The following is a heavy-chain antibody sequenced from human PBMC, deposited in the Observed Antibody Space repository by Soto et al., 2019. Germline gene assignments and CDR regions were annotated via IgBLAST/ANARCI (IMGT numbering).Heavy chain of an antibody. CDR2: IYHSGST. Sequence: PSETLSLTCTVSGGSISDYYWSWIRQSPGKGLEWIGYIYHSGSTYYNPSLKSRVTISVDTSKTQFSLKLSSVTAADTAVYYCARGRPTSIAAYYYYYGMDVWGQGTTVTVSS. J-gene: IGHJ6*02. CDR3: ARGRPTSIAAYYYYYGMDV. D-gene: IGHD6-13*01. CDR1: GGSISDYY. V-gene: IGHV4-59*12.